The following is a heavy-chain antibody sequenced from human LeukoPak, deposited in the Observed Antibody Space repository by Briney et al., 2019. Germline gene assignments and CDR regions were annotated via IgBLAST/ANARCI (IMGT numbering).Heavy chain of an antibody. D-gene: IGHD3-3*01. CDR2: VNHSGAT. CDR3: ARDNYDSETYYYYGMDV. V-gene: IGHV4-34*01. CDR1: GGSFNNYY. J-gene: IGHJ6*02. Sequence: PSETLSLTCAVYGGSFNNYYWSWFRQPPGKGLEWIGEVNHSGATNYSPSLKSRLTMSVDTSKSQFSLTLSSVTAADTAVYYCARDNYDSETYYYYGMDVWGQGTTVTVSS.